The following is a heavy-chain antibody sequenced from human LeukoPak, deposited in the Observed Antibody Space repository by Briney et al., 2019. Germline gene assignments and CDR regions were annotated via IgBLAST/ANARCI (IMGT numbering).Heavy chain of an antibody. D-gene: IGHD3-3*01. CDR2: INPNSGGT. CDR1: GYTFTGYY. V-gene: IGHV1-2*02. Sequence: GASVKVSCKASGYTFTGYYMHWVRQAPGQGLEWMGWINPNSGGTNYAQKFQGRVTMTGDTSISTAYMELSRLRSDDTAVYYCARDSGPPTIFGVVSDAFDIWGQGTMVTVSS. J-gene: IGHJ3*02. CDR3: ARDSGPPTIFGVVSDAFDI.